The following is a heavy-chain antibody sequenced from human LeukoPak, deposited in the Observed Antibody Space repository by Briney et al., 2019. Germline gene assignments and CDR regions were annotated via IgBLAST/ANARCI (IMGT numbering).Heavy chain of an antibody. D-gene: IGHD5-24*01. Sequence: ASVKVSCKASGYTFTSYAMHWVRQAPGQRLEWMGWINAGNGNTKYSQKFQGRVTITRDTSASTAYMELSSLRSEDTAVYYCARASVEMGTIIVLDYWGQGTLVTVSS. J-gene: IGHJ4*02. V-gene: IGHV1-3*01. CDR1: GYTFTSYA. CDR3: ARASVEMGTIIVLDY. CDR2: INAGNGNT.